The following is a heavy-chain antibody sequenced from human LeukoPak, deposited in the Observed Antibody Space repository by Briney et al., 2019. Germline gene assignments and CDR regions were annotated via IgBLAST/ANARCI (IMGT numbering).Heavy chain of an antibody. J-gene: IGHJ3*02. CDR1: GGSISSYY. Sequence: SETLSLTCTVSGGSISSYYWSWIRQPPGKGLVWIGYIYYSGSTNYNPSLKSRVTISVDTSKNQFSLKLSSVTAADTAVYYCARESYVANAFDIWGQGTMVTVSS. D-gene: IGHD3-16*01. CDR3: ARESYVANAFDI. CDR2: IYYSGST. V-gene: IGHV4-59*12.